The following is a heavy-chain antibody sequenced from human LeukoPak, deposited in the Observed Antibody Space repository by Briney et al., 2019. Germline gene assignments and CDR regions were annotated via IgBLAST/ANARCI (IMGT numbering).Heavy chain of an antibody. Sequence: GGSLRLSCAASGFTFSSYEMNWVRQAPGKGLEWVPYISDSGSTSYYADSVKGRFTISRDNARNSLYLQMNSLRGEDTAVYYCARDPLRSYWYLDLWGRGTLVTVSS. CDR3: ARDPLRSYWYLDL. CDR2: ISDSGSTS. V-gene: IGHV3-48*03. CDR1: GFTFSSYE. J-gene: IGHJ2*01.